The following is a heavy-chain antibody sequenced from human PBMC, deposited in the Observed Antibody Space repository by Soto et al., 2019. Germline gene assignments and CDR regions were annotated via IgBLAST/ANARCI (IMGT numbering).Heavy chain of an antibody. D-gene: IGHD5-12*01. CDR2: SYSGGST. J-gene: IGHJ4*02. CDR3: ARARDGYNFLYEPT. V-gene: IGHV3-53*01. Sequence: EVQLVESGGGLIQPGGSLRLSCVASGFTVSSNYMSWVRQAPGKRLEWVSVSYSGGSTDYADSVRGRFTISRDNSKNTLYLQMNSLRAEDTAVYYCARARDGYNFLYEPTWGQGTLVTVSS. CDR1: GFTVSSNY.